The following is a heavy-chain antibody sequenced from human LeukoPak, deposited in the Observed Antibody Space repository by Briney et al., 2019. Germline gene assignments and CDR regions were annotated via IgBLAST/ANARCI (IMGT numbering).Heavy chain of an antibody. J-gene: IGHJ6*03. CDR3: TRGYYYYYMDV. CDR2: IRSKANSYAT. CDR1: GFTFSGSA. V-gene: IGHV3-73*01. Sequence: GGSLRLSCAASGFTFSGSAMHWVRQASGKGLEWVGRIRSKANSYATAYAASVKGRFTISRDDSKNTAYLQMNSLKTEDTAVYYCTRGYYYYYMDVWGKGTTVTVSS.